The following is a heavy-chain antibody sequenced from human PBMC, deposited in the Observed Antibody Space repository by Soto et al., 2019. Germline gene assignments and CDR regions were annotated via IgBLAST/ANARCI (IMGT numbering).Heavy chain of an antibody. V-gene: IGHV1-18*01. J-gene: IGHJ4*02. Sequence: ASVKVSCKASGYTFTSYGISWVRQAPGQGLEWMGWISAYNGNTNYAQKLQGRVTMTTDTSTSTAYMELRSLRSDDTAVYYCARQLTIESNNYDSSGYYYYWGQGTLVTVSS. CDR3: ARQLTIESNNYDSSGYYYY. CDR2: ISAYNGNT. D-gene: IGHD3-22*01. CDR1: GYTFTSYG.